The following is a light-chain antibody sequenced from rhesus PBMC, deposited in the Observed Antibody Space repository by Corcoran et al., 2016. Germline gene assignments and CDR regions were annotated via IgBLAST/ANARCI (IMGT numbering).Light chain of an antibody. J-gene: IGKJ1*01. CDR1: QSVSSY. V-gene: IGKV3-24*04. CDR3: LQSRNWPWT. CDR2: GAS. Sequence: EIVMTQSPATLALSLGERATLSCRASQSVSSYLAWYQQTPGQAPRLLIYGASSRDTGIPARFSGSGSGTEFTLTFSSLEPEDVGVYFCLQSRNWPWTFGQGTKVEIK.